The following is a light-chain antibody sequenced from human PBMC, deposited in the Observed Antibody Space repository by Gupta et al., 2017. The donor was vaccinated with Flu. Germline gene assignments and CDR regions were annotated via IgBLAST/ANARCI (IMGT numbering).Light chain of an antibody. J-gene: IGKJ2*01. CDR2: DAS. CDR3: QKRSNWPPYT. Sequence: EIELTQSPATLSLSPGERATLSCRASQSVSTYLAWYQKKPGQAPRLLIYDASNRDTGIPARFSGSGSGTNLTLTISSREQEEFAVYYCQKRSNWPPYTFGQGTRLEIK. CDR1: QSVSTY. V-gene: IGKV3-11*01.